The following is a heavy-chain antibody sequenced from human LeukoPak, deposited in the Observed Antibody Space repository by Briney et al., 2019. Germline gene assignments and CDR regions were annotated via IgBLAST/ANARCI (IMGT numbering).Heavy chain of an antibody. D-gene: IGHD3-10*01. Sequence: PSETLSLTCAVYGGSFSGYYWSWIRQPPGKGLEWIGYIYYSGSTNYNPSLKSRVTISVDTSKNQFSLKLSSVTAADTAVYYCAREHDYYGSGTHFDYWGQGTLVTVSS. V-gene: IGHV4-59*01. CDR2: IYYSGST. CDR3: AREHDYYGSGTHFDY. J-gene: IGHJ4*02. CDR1: GGSFSGYY.